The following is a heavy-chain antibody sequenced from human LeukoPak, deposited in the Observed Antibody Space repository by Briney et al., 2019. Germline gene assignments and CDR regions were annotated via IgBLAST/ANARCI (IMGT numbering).Heavy chain of an antibody. J-gene: IGHJ5*02. Sequence: PGGSLRLSCAASGFTFDDYGMSWVRQAPGKGLEWVSGINWNGGSTGYADSVKGRFTISRDNAKNSLYLQMNSLRAEGTALYYCARDNRRGYDFWSGYRVDWFDPWGQGTLVTVSS. CDR3: ARDNRRGYDFWSGYRVDWFDP. D-gene: IGHD3-3*01. CDR1: GFTFDDYG. V-gene: IGHV3-20*04. CDR2: INWNGGST.